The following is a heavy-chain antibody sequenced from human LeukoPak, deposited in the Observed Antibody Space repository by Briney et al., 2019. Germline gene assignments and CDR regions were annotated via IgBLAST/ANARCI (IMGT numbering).Heavy chain of an antibody. Sequence: SETLSLTCTVSGGSISSYYWTWIRQPPGKELEWIGYIHYSGTTNYNPSFDKSRVTISLDTSKNQFSLKLGSVTAADTALYYCARGYSSSSYYFEYWGQGILVTVSS. D-gene: IGHD6-6*01. V-gene: IGHV4-59*01. CDR3: ARGYSSSSYYFEY. CDR1: GGSISSYY. J-gene: IGHJ4*02. CDR2: IHYSGTT.